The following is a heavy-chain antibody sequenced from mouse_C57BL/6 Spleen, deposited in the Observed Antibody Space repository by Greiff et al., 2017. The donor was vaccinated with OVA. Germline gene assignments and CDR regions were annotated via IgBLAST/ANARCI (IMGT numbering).Heavy chain of an antibody. Sequence: EVQVVESGGGLVKPGGSLKLSCAASGFTFSSYAMSWVRQTTEKRLEWVATISDGGSYTYYPDNVKGRFTISRDNAKNNLYLQMSHLKSEDTAMYYCARDYYGSSYNYFDYWGQGTTLTVSS. CDR3: ARDYYGSSYNYFDY. CDR1: GFTFSSYA. D-gene: IGHD1-1*01. J-gene: IGHJ2*01. CDR2: ISDGGSYT. V-gene: IGHV5-4*01.